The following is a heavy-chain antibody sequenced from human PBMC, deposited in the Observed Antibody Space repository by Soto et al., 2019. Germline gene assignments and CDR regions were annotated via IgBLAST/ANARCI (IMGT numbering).Heavy chain of an antibody. CDR3: AKDTYSSGWIDY. CDR2: ISWNSGSI. D-gene: IGHD6-19*01. V-gene: IGHV3-9*01. CDR1: GFTFDDYA. J-gene: IGHJ4*02. Sequence: DVQLVESGGGLVQPGRSLRLSCAASGFTFDDYAMHWVRQAPGKGLEWVSGISWNSGSIGYADSVKGRFTISRDNAKNSLYLQMNSLRAEDTALYYCAKDTYSSGWIDYWGQGTLVTVSS.